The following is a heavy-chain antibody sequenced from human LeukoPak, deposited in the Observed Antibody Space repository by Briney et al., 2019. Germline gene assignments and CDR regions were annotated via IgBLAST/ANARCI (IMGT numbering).Heavy chain of an antibody. CDR2: ISRSSATM. CDR1: GFTFSTYS. CDR3: ARATYYDGSGYSADY. Sequence: GGSLRLSCAASGFTFSTYSMNWVRQAPGKGLEWVSYISRSSATMHYADSVKGRFTISRDNAKNSLYLQMNSLRAEDTAVYYCARATYYDGSGYSADYWGQGALVTVSS. V-gene: IGHV3-48*01. J-gene: IGHJ4*02. D-gene: IGHD3-22*01.